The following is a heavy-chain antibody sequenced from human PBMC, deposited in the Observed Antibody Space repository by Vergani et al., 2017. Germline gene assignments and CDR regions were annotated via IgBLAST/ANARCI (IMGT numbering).Heavy chain of an antibody. CDR1: GGSFSGYY. CDR2: INHSGST. Sequence: QVQLQQWGAGLLKPSETLSLTCAVYGGSFSGYYWSWIRQPPGKGLEWIGEINHSGSTNYNPSLKSRVTISVDTSKNQFSLKLSSVTAADMAVYYCARFRLYSGSYRAFDYWGQGTLVTVSS. CDR3: ARFRLYSGSYRAFDY. V-gene: IGHV4-34*01. J-gene: IGHJ4*02. D-gene: IGHD1-26*01.